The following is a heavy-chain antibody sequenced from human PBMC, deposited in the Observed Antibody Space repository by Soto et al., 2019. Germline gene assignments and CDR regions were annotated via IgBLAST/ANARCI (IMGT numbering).Heavy chain of an antibody. CDR1: GGSISNSAYF. CDR2: IQGVGST. D-gene: IGHD4-17*01. CDR3: ACETNFAMDV. Sequence: QVQLQESGPGLVKPSQTLSLTCTVSGGSISNSAYFWSWVRQPPGKGLEWIGYIQGVGSTYYNPSLRSRASSSVDTSKNQFFLKLTTVTVADTAVYYRACETNFAMDVWGQGTTVTVSS. V-gene: IGHV4-30-4*01. J-gene: IGHJ6*02.